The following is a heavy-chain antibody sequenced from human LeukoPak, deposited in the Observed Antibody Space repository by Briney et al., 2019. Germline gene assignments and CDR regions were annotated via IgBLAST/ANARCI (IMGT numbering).Heavy chain of an antibody. Sequence: KPSETLSLTCAVYGGSFSGYYWSWIRQPPVKVLEWIGEINHSGSTNYNPSLKSRVTVSVDTSKNQFSLKLSSVTAADTAVYYCASSNLSCSWYWAFDYWGQGTLVTVSS. J-gene: IGHJ4*02. V-gene: IGHV4-34*01. CDR3: ASSNLSCSWYWAFDY. CDR1: GGSFSGYY. CDR2: INHSGST. D-gene: IGHD6-13*01.